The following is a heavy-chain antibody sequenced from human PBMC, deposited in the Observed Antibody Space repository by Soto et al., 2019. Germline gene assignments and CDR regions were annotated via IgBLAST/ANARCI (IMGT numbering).Heavy chain of an antibody. J-gene: IGHJ6*02. Sequence: GSLRLSCAASGFTFSSYGMHWVRQAPGKGLEWVAVISYDGSNKYYADSVKGRFTISRDNSKNTPYLQMNSLRAEDTAVYYCAKDQRGYYDFWSGYYYYYGMDVWGQGTTVTVSS. CDR3: AKDQRGYYDFWSGYYYYYGMDV. V-gene: IGHV3-30*18. CDR2: ISYDGSNK. CDR1: GFTFSSYG. D-gene: IGHD3-3*01.